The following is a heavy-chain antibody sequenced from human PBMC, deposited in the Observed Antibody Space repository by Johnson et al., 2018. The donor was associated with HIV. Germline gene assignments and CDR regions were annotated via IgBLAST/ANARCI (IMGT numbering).Heavy chain of an antibody. D-gene: IGHD6-13*01. Sequence: VQLVESGGGLVKPGGSLRLSCATSGFTFSDYYINWIRQAPGKGLEWVSYISGSSSIIYYADSVKGRFTISRDYAKKSVYLQINSLRVEDTAVYYCARDPRGQHPRGAFEIWGQGTMVTVSS. V-gene: IGHV3-11*01. CDR2: ISGSSSII. CDR1: GFTFSDYY. CDR3: ARDPRGQHPRGAFEI. J-gene: IGHJ3*02.